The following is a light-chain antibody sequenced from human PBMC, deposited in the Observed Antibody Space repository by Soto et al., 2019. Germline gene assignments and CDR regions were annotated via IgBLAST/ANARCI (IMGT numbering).Light chain of an antibody. V-gene: IGKV3-20*01. CDR2: GAS. CDR3: QQYVTSPPT. Sequence: EILLMQSPDTLSLSPGQRATLSCRASQRVSKNYLAWYQQKLGQAPRLLIYGASSRVAGVPDRFSGSGSGTDFTLTVSRLEPEDFAVFYCQQYVTSPPTFGQGTLLEIK. CDR1: QRVSKNY. J-gene: IGKJ2*01.